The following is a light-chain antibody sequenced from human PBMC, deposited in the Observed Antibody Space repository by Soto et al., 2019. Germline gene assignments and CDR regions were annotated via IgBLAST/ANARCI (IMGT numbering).Light chain of an antibody. Sequence: VHMTQSPSTLSASVGDRVTITCRASQSISSWVAWYQQKPGQVPKLLIYDAPPLESGVPSRFSGNKSGTEFTLTINGLQPDDCATYYCRQYDSFQYSFGQGTKLEI. J-gene: IGKJ2*03. CDR3: RQYDSFQYS. CDR1: QSISSW. V-gene: IGKV1-5*01. CDR2: DAP.